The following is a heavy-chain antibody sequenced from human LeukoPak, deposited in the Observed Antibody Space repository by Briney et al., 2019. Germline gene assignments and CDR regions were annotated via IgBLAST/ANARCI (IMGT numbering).Heavy chain of an antibody. J-gene: IGHJ4*02. Sequence: QTGGSLRLSCAASGFTFDDYAMHWVRQAPGKGLEWVSGISWNSGSIGYADSVKGRFTISRDNAKNSLYLQMNSLRAEDTALYYCAKDTGVVYWGQGTLVTVSS. D-gene: IGHD2-21*01. CDR3: AKDTGVVY. CDR1: GFTFDDYA. V-gene: IGHV3-9*01. CDR2: ISWNSGSI.